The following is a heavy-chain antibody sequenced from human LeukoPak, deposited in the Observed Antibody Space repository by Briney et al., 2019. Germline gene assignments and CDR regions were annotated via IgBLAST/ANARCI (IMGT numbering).Heavy chain of an antibody. V-gene: IGHV3-23*01. Sequence: PGGSLRLSCAASGFTFSSYAMSWVRQAPGKGLEGVSAISGSGGSTYYADPVKGRFTISRDKSKNTLYLQMNSLRAEDTAVYYCAKLGWELLSYFDYWGQGTLVTVSS. D-gene: IGHD1-26*01. CDR3: AKLGWELLSYFDY. J-gene: IGHJ4*02. CDR1: GFTFSSYA. CDR2: ISGSGGST.